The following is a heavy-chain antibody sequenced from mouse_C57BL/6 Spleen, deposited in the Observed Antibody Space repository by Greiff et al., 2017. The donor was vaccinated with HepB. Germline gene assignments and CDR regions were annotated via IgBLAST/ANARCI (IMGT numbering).Heavy chain of an antibody. CDR1: GYTFTDYE. Sequence: QVQLQQSGAELVRPGASVTLSCKASGYTFTDYEMHWVKQTPVHGLEWMGAIDPETGGTAYNQKFKGKAILTADKSSSTAYMELRSLTSEDSAVYYCTRGDTTVVEDSMDYWGQGTSVTVSS. V-gene: IGHV1-15*01. CDR2: IDPETGGT. D-gene: IGHD1-1*01. CDR3: TRGDTTVVEDSMDY. J-gene: IGHJ4*01.